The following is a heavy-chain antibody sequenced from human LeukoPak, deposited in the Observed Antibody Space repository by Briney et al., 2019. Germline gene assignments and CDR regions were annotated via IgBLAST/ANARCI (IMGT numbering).Heavy chain of an antibody. CDR3: ARGPTTYYNFWSGPVFDY. Sequence: SSETLSLTCAVYGGSFSGYYWRWIRQSPGKGLEWIGEINDSGSTNYDPSLKSRVTISVDTSKNQISLKLTSVTAADTAVYYCARGPTTYYNFWSGPVFDYWGQGTLVTVSS. V-gene: IGHV4-34*01. J-gene: IGHJ4*02. CDR2: INDSGST. CDR1: GGSFSGYY. D-gene: IGHD3-3*01.